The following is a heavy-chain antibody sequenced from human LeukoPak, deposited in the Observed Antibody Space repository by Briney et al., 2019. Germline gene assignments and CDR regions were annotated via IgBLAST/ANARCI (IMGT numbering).Heavy chain of an antibody. V-gene: IGHV5-51*01. CDR3: ARQTDVVVVPAATYYYYGMDV. CDR1: GYSFTSYW. J-gene: IGHJ6*02. CDR2: IYPGDSDT. D-gene: IGHD2-2*01. Sequence: GESPKISCKGSGYSFTSYWIGWVRQMPGKGLEWMGIIYPGDSDTRYSPSFQGQVTISADKSISTAYLQWSSLKASDTAMYYCARQTDVVVVPAATYYYYGMDVWGQGTTVTVSS.